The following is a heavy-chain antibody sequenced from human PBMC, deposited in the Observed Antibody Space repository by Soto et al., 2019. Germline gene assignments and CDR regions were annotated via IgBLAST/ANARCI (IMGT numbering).Heavy chain of an antibody. CDR3: ARGRGRSFTHYYYGMDV. V-gene: IGHV4-34*01. CDR1: GGSFSGYY. D-gene: IGHD3-10*01. Sequence: PSETLSLTCAVYGGSFSGYYWSWIRQPPGKGLEWIGEINHSGSTHYNPSLKSRVTISVDTSKNQFSLKLSSVTAADTAVYYCARGRGRSFTHYYYGMDVWGQGTTVTVSS. CDR2: INHSGST. J-gene: IGHJ6*02.